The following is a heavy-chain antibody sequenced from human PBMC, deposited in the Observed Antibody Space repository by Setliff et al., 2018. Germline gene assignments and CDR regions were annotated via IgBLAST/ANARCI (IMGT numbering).Heavy chain of an antibody. CDR2: ISYDGSRK. D-gene: IGHD1-26*01. V-gene: IGHV3-30*03. Sequence: GGSLRLSCEGPGFSSSSYGLHWVRQTPGKGLEWVAVISYDGSRKFHADSVKGRFTISRDNSKNTVYLEMNNLRADDTAVYYCAGDPPRSDWRLDSWGQGTLVTVSS. J-gene: IGHJ4*02. CDR3: AGDPPRSDWRLDS. CDR1: GFSSSSYG.